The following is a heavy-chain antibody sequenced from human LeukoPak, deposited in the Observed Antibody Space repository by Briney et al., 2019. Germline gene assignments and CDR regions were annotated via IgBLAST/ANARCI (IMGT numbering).Heavy chain of an antibody. J-gene: IGHJ4*02. CDR1: GYTFTSYG. D-gene: IGHD3-3*01. Sequence: ASVKLSCKASGYTFTSYGISWVRQAPGQGLEWMGWISAYNGNTNYAQKLQGRVTMTTDTSTSTAYMELRSLRSDDTAVYYCARDRGAARYDFWSGYYWPGFDYWGQGTLVTVSS. V-gene: IGHV1-18*01. CDR2: ISAYNGNT. CDR3: ARDRGAARYDFWSGYYWPGFDY.